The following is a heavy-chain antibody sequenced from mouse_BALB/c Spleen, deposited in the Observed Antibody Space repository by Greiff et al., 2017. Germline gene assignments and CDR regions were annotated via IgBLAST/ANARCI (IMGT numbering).Heavy chain of an antibody. J-gene: IGHJ4*01. V-gene: IGHV1S81*02. CDR3: AEGRAAMDY. CDR2: INPSNGRT. Sequence: VQLQESGAELARPGASVKISCKASGYTFTSYWMHWVKQRPGQGLEWIGEINPSNGRTNYNEKFKSKATLTVDKSSSTAYMQLSSLTSEDSAVYYCAEGRAAMDYWGQGTSVTVSS. CDR1: GYTFTSYW.